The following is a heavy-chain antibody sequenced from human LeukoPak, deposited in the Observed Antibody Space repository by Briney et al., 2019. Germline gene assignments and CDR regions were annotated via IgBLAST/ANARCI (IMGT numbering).Heavy chain of an antibody. Sequence: SVKVSCKASGGTFSSYAISWVRQAPGQGLEWMGRIIPILGIANYAQKFQGRVTMTRDTSTSTVYMELSSLRSEDTAVYYCAAAPESSGYYNYGMDVWGQGTTVTVSS. J-gene: IGHJ6*02. CDR2: IIPILGIA. CDR3: AAAPESSGYYNYGMDV. V-gene: IGHV1-69*04. CDR1: GGTFSSYA. D-gene: IGHD3-22*01.